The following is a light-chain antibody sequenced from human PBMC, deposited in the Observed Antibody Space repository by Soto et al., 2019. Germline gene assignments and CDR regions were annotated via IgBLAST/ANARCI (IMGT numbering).Light chain of an antibody. CDR2: GTS. V-gene: IGKV3-15*01. Sequence: VMTQSPATLSVSRGERVTLSCRANLPIDSTLAWYQQKPGQAPRLLIYGTSTRATGIPTRFSGSGSGTESTLTISSLQSEDFAVYYCQHYNNWLGTFGGGTKVEIK. CDR1: LPIDST. CDR3: QHYNNWLGT. J-gene: IGKJ4*01.